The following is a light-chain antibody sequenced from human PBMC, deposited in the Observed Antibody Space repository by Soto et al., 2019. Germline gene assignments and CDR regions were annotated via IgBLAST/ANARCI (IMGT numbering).Light chain of an antibody. Sequence: DIQVTQSPSFLSASIGDRVTIACRASQGISSYLAWYQQKPGKAPKLLIYAASTLQSGVPSNFSGSGSGTEFTLTISSLQPEDFATYYCQQLNNYPFTFGPGTKVYI. CDR2: AAS. CDR3: QQLNNYPFT. CDR1: QGISSY. V-gene: IGKV1-9*01. J-gene: IGKJ3*01.